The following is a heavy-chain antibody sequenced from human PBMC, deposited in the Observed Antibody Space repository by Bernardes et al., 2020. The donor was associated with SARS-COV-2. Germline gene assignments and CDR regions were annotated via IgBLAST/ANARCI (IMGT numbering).Heavy chain of an antibody. J-gene: IGHJ4*02. Sequence: AGSLILSCAASGFSFSSYTMNWVRQAQGQGLEWVSSISSSSSYIYYADSVKGRFPISRDNAKNSLYLQMNSLRAEDTAVYYCARQEYGDPRYYFDYWGQGTLVTVSS. V-gene: IGHV3-21*01. CDR3: ARQEYGDPRYYFDY. D-gene: IGHD2-21*02. CDR2: ISSSSSYI. CDR1: GFSFSSYT.